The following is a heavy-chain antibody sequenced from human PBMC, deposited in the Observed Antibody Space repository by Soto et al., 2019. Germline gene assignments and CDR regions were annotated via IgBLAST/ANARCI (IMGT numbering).Heavy chain of an antibody. J-gene: IGHJ4*02. V-gene: IGHV1-46*01. CDR1: GYSFTSYY. CDR3: ASAPTMRGAYVDY. CDR2: INPSDRTT. Sequence: QVQLVQSGAEVKKPGASVKVSCKTSGYSFTSYYIHWVQQAPRQGLEWMGIINPSDRTTYYAQKFQGRVTMTSDTSTSTVYMELSSLRSEDTAVYYCASAPTMRGAYVDYWGQGALVTVSS.